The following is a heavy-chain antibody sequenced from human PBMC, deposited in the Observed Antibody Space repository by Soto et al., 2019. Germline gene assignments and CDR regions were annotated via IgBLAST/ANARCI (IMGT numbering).Heavy chain of an antibody. D-gene: IGHD3-3*01. Sequence: GASVKVSCKASGGTFSSYAISWVRQAPGQGLEWMGGIIPIFGTANYAQKFQGRVTITADKSTSTAYMELSSLRSEDTAVYYCARDRFMEDYDFWSGYHPPPGRGDFDYWGQGTLVTVSS. CDR2: IIPIFGTA. CDR1: GGTFSSYA. J-gene: IGHJ4*02. CDR3: ARDRFMEDYDFWSGYHPPPGRGDFDY. V-gene: IGHV1-69*06.